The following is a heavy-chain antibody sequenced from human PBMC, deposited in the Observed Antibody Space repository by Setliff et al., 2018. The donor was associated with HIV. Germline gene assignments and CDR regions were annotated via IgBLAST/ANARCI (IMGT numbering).Heavy chain of an antibody. CDR2: IYTSGST. D-gene: IGHD3-16*01. Sequence: SETLSLTCTVSGDSISSYYWSWIRQPAGKGLEWIGRIYTSGSTNYNPSLKSRVTMSVDTSKNQFSLKLSSVTAADTAVFYCARDRTGGTFDIWAKGQWSPSPQ. V-gene: IGHV4-4*07. CDR3: ARDRTGGTFDI. CDR1: GDSISSYY. J-gene: IGHJ3*02.